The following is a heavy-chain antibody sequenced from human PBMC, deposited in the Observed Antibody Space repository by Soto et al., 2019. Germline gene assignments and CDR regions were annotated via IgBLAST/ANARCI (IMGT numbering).Heavy chain of an antibody. CDR3: ARVGYCGGDCYSDVYPFYYYYYMDV. V-gene: IGHV4-59*01. J-gene: IGHJ6*03. CDR1: GGSISSYY. CDR2: IYYSGST. Sequence: SETLSLTCTVSGGSISSYYWSWIRQPPGKGLEWIGYIYYSGSTNYNPSLKSRVTISVDTSKNQFSLKLSSVTAADTAVYYCARVGYCGGDCYSDVYPFYYYYYMDVWGKGTTVTVSS. D-gene: IGHD2-21*01.